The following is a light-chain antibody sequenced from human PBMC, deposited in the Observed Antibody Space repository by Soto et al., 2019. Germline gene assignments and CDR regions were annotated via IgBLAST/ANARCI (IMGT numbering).Light chain of an antibody. V-gene: IGKV3-11*01. Sequence: EVVLTQSPATLSLSPGERATLSCRASESIGNYLAWYQQKLGQAPTLLIYDASHRAIGIPARFSGDGSGTDFTLTISSIEPDDVVLYYCWWRSHWPPRLTFGGGTKVEIK. J-gene: IGKJ4*01. CDR2: DAS. CDR1: ESIGNY. CDR3: WWRSHWPPRLT.